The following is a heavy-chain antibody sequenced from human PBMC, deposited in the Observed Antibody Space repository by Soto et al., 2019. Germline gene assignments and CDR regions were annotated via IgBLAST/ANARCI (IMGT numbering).Heavy chain of an antibody. CDR2: ISYDGSNK. Sequence: GGSLRLSCAASGFTFSSYGMHWVRQAPGKGLEWVAVISYDGSNKYYADSVKGRFTISRDNSKNTLYLQMNSLRAEDTAVYYCAKELDSSGYSSAFDISGQGTMVTVSS. CDR1: GFTFSSYG. D-gene: IGHD3-22*01. V-gene: IGHV3-30*18. J-gene: IGHJ3*02. CDR3: AKELDSSGYSSAFDI.